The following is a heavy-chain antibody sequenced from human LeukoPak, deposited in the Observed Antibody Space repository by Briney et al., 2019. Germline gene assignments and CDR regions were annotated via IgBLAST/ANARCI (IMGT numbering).Heavy chain of an antibody. CDR2: IYYSGST. D-gene: IGHD6-6*01. CDR3: ARSKLVSGYYFYGMDV. J-gene: IGHJ6*02. CDR1: GGSINSYY. Sequence: KSSETLSLTCTVSGGSINSYYWSWIRQPPGKGLEWIGYIYYSGSTNYNPSLKSRVTISVDTSKNQFSLKLNSVTAADTAVYYCARSKLVSGYYFYGMDVWGQGTTVTVSS. V-gene: IGHV4-59*08.